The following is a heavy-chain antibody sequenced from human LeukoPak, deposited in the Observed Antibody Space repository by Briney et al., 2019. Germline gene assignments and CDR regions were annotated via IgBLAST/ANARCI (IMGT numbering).Heavy chain of an antibody. D-gene: IGHD3-22*01. V-gene: IGHV1-69*05. J-gene: IGHJ4*02. CDR3: AREYYYDSSGYALNSFDY. Sequence: SVKVSCKASGYTFTSYAISWVRQAPGQGLEWMGRIIPIFGTANYAQKFQGRVTTTTDESTSTAYMELSSLRSEDTAVYYCAREYYYDSSGYALNSFDYWGQGTLVTVSS. CDR1: GYTFTSYA. CDR2: IIPIFGTA.